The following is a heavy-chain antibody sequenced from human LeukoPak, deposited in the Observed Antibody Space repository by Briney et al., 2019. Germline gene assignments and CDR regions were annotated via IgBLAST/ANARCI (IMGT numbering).Heavy chain of an antibody. D-gene: IGHD3-10*01. CDR3: AKPQWFGEDYYYDGMDV. J-gene: IGHJ6*04. CDR2: ISGSGGST. V-gene: IGHV3-23*01. Sequence: GGSLRLSCAASGFTFSSYAMSWVRQAPGKGLEWVSAISGSGGSTYYADSVKGRFTISRDNSKNTLYLQMNSLRAEDTAVYYCAKPQWFGEDYYYDGMDVWGKGTTVTVSS. CDR1: GFTFSSYA.